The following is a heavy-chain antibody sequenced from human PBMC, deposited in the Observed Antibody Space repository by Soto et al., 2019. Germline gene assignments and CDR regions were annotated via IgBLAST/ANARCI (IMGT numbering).Heavy chain of an antibody. J-gene: IGHJ6*02. V-gene: IGHV4-59*01. Sequence: QVQMQESGPGLVKPSETLSLTCTVSGASINNYYCNWVRQPPGKGLEWIGSIHYSGTTHYNPSLESRVTISRDAARNQFSLRLRSVPAADAAVYYCAGDTYGLDVWGQGTTVTVSS. CDR2: IHYSGTT. CDR3: AGDTYGLDV. CDR1: GASINNYY.